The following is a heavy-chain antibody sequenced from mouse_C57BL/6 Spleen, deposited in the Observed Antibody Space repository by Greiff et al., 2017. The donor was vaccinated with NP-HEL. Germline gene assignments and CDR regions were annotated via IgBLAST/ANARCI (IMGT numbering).Heavy chain of an antibody. Sequence: QVQLQQPGAELVMPGASVKLSCKASGYTFTSYWMNWVKQRPGQGLEWIGEIDPSDSYTNYNQKFKGKSTLTVDKSSSTAYMQLSSLTSEDSAVYYCARRGDYLDYWGQGTTLTVSS. CDR3: ARRGDYLDY. CDR2: IDPSDSYT. J-gene: IGHJ2*01. V-gene: IGHV1-69*01. CDR1: GYTFTSYW.